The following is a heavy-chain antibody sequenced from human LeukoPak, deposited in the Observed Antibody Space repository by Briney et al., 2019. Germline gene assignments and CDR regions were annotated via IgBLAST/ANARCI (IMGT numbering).Heavy chain of an antibody. CDR3: ARGYGLDS. D-gene: IGHD3-10*01. CDR1: GFTFNNYW. Sequence: GGSLRLSCAASGFTFNNYWMSWVRQAPGKGLEWVANIKQDGTEKYYVDSVKGRFTISRDNATNSLYLQMNSLRAEDTAVYYCARGYGLDSWGQGTLVTVSS. J-gene: IGHJ4*02. CDR2: IKQDGTEK. V-gene: IGHV3-7*01.